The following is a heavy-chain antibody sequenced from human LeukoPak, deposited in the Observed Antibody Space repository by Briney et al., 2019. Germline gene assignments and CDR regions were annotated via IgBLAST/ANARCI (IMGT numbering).Heavy chain of an antibody. D-gene: IGHD3-10*01. V-gene: IGHV1-69-2*01. CDR3: ATQRGIVLLSY. CDR1: GYTFTGYY. CDR2: VDPEDGET. J-gene: IGHJ4*02. Sequence: ASVKVSCKASGYTFTGYYMHWVQQAPGKGLEWMGLVDPEDGETIYAETFQGRVTITADTSTDTAYMELSSLRSEDTAVYYCATQRGIVLLSYWGQGTLVTVSS.